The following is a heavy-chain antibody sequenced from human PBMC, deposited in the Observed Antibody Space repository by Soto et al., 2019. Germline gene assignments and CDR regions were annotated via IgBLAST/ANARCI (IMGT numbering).Heavy chain of an antibody. CDR2: IYYSGST. Sequence: LSLTCTVSGAPITINYWSWIRQAPGKGLEWIGYIYYSGSTTYNPSLKSRVTMSADTSKDQFSLKLNSVTAADTAVYYCARDAGGPYEHWGPGSLVSVSS. CDR3: ARDAGGPYEH. D-gene: IGHD2-15*01. J-gene: IGHJ4*01. CDR1: GAPITINY. V-gene: IGHV4-59*01.